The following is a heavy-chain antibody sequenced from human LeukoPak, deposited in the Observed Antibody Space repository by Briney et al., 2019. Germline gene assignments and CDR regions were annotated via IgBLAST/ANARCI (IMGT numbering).Heavy chain of an antibody. CDR3: ARRLYVGVPGYYYYYMDV. Sequence: SETLSLXCTVSGGSISSSSYYWGWIRQPPGKGLEGLGSIYHSGITDYNRSLKSRVTISVDTSKNQFSLKLSSVTAADTAVYYCARRLYVGVPGYYYYYMDVWGKGTTVTVSS. V-gene: IGHV4-39*01. D-gene: IGHD1-26*01. J-gene: IGHJ6*03. CDR2: IYHSGIT. CDR1: GGSISSSSYY.